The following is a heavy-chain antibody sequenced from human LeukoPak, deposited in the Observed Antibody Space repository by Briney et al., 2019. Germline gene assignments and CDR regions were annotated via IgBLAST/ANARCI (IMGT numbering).Heavy chain of an antibody. CDR3: ARDLKYYDSSGPFDY. J-gene: IGHJ4*02. D-gene: IGHD3-22*01. V-gene: IGHV3-30-3*01. CDR1: GFTFSSYA. Sequence: GGSLRLSCAASGFTFSSYAMHWVRQAPGKGLEWVAVISYDGSNKYYADSVKGRFTISRDNSKNTLYLQMNSLRAEDTAVYYCARDLKYYDSSGPFDYWGQGTLVTVSS. CDR2: ISYDGSNK.